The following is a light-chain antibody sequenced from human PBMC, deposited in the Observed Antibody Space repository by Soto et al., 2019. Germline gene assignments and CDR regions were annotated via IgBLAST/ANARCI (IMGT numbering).Light chain of an antibody. CDR1: QTGNNN. J-gene: IGKJ1*01. CDR2: GAS. CDR3: QQYFEWPPMT. Sequence: IVLTQSPGTLSLSPGERATLSCRASQTGNNNYLAWYQHKSGQAPRLLISGASTRAAGISGRFRGSGSGTEFTLTISSLRSEDSAIYYCQQYFEWPPMTFGQGTKVDIK. V-gene: IGKV3-15*01.